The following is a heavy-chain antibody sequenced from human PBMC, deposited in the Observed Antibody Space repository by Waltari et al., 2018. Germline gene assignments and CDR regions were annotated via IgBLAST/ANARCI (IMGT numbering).Heavy chain of an antibody. CDR1: GFTFSTYA. D-gene: IGHD3-22*01. CDR3: TKGVGDSSGYYYSSDFDY. J-gene: IGHJ4*02. Sequence: QVQLVESGGGVVQPGGSLRLSCSATGFTFSTYAMPWVRQAPGKGLEWVAFIRNDGSYKYFADSVKGRFTISRDNSKSTLYLQMNSLRAEDTAVYYCTKGVGDSSGYYYSSDFDYWGQGTLVTVSS. CDR2: IRNDGSYK. V-gene: IGHV3-30*02.